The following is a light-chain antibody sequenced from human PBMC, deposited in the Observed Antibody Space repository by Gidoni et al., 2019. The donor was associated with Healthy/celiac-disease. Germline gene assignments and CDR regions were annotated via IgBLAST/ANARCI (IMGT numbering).Light chain of an antibody. J-gene: IGKJ1*01. Sequence: EIVITRSPATLSVSPGERATLSCRASQIVSSNLAWYQQKPGQAPRLLIYGASTRATGIPARFSGSGSGTEFTLTISSLQSEDFAVYYCQQYNNWPGGAFGQGTKVEIK. CDR2: GAS. CDR1: QIVSSN. V-gene: IGKV3D-15*01. CDR3: QQYNNWPGGA.